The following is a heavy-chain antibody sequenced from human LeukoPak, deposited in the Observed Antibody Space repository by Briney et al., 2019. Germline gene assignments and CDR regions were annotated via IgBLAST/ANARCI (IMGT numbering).Heavy chain of an antibody. J-gene: IGHJ4*02. CDR1: GFTFTTNA. CDR2: ISGRTGGT. Sequence: GGSLRLSCAASGFTFTTNAMSWVRQAPGKGLEWVSAISGRTGGTYYADSVKGRFTISRDNSKSTLYLQMDSLRAEDTAVYYCARRVGRIGDYFDYWGQGTLVTVSS. V-gene: IGHV3-23*01. CDR3: ARRVGRIGDYFDY. D-gene: IGHD3-10*01.